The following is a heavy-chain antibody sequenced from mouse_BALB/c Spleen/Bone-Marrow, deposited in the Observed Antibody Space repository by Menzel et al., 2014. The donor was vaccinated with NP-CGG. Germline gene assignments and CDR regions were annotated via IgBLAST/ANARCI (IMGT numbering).Heavy chain of an antibody. CDR1: GYTFTDYY. Sequence: EVQLQQSGPELVKPGASVKMSSKASGYTFTDYYMDWVKQSHGESFEWIGRVNPYNGGTSYNQKFKGKATLTVDKSSSTAYMELNSLTSEDSAVYYCAISPYGNFYAMDYWGQGTSVTVSS. J-gene: IGHJ4*01. V-gene: IGHV1-19*01. CDR3: AISPYGNFYAMDY. CDR2: VNPYNGGT. D-gene: IGHD2-1*01.